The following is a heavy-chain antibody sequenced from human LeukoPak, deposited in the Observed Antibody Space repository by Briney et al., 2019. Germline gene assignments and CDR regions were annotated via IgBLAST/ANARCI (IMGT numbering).Heavy chain of an antibody. D-gene: IGHD5-12*01. CDR3: ARDAATGYSGYEVFDY. V-gene: IGHV3-33*08. CDR2: VWSDRSNK. J-gene: IGHJ4*02. Sequence: GGSLRLSCAASGLTSSSYAMSWVRQAPGKGRGWGAVVWSDRSNKYYADSVKGRFTISKDNSKNTLYLQMNSLRAEDTAVYYCARDAATGYSGYEVFDYWGQGTLVTVSS. CDR1: GLTSSSYA.